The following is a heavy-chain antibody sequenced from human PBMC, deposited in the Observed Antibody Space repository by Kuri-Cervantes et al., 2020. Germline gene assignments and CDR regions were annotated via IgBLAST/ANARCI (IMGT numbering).Heavy chain of an antibody. CDR3: ARAPRYSGWYPT. V-gene: IGHV1-69*10. J-gene: IGHJ5*02. D-gene: IGHD6-19*01. Sequence: SVKVSCKASGGTFSSYAISWVRQAPGQGLEWMGGIIPISGIANYAQKFQGRVTITADKSTSTVYMELSSLRSEDTAVYYCARAPRYSGWYPTWGQGTLVNVSS. CDR2: IIPISGIA. CDR1: GGTFSSYA.